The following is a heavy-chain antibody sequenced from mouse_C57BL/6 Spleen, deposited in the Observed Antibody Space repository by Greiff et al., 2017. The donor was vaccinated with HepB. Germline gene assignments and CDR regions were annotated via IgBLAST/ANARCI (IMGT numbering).Heavy chain of an antibody. CDR2: IYPRDGST. V-gene: IGHV1-78*01. J-gene: IGHJ4*01. D-gene: IGHD2-5*01. Sequence: VQLQQSDAELVKPGASVKISCKVSGYNFTDHTIHWMKQRPEQGLEWIGYIYPRDGSTKYNEKFKGKATLTADKSSSTAYMQLNSLTSEDSAVYFCATYSNYLYYAMDYWGQGTSVTVSS. CDR3: ATYSNYLYYAMDY. CDR1: GYNFTDHT.